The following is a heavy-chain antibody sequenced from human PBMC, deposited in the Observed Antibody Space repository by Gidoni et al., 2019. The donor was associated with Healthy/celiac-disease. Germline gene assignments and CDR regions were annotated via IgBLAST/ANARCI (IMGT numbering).Heavy chain of an antibody. J-gene: IGHJ3*02. D-gene: IGHD3-3*01. Sequence: QVQLQQWGAGLLKPSETLSLTCAVYGGSFSGYYWSWIRQPPGKGLEWIGEINHSGSTNYNPSLKSRVTISVDTSKNQFSLKLSSVTAADTAVYYCARPWRKTLAAFDIWGQGTMVTVSS. CDR2: INHSGST. CDR3: ARPWRKTLAAFDI. CDR1: GGSFSGYY. V-gene: IGHV4-34*01.